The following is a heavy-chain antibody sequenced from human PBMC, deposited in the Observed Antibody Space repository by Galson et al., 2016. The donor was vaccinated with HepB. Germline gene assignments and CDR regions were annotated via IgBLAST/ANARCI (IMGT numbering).Heavy chain of an antibody. Sequence: AASGLTFSRYGMHWVRQSPGKGLEWVAVISYDEHTKYYAETVTGRFTISRDNYRNTLSLQMNSLKAEDTAVYYCAGSPARISGTTSTSIDSWGQGTLVTVSS. CDR3: AGSPARISGTTSTSIDS. D-gene: IGHD1-7*01. CDR1: GLTFSRYG. CDR2: ISYDEHTK. V-gene: IGHV3-30*03. J-gene: IGHJ5*01.